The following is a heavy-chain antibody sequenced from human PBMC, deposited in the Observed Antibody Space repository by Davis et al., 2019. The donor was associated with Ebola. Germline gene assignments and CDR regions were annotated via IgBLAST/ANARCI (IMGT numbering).Heavy chain of an antibody. J-gene: IGHJ6*02. CDR2: IKQDGSEK. V-gene: IGHV3-7*03. CDR1: GFTFSSYW. CDR3: ARGAGGYSYGFDGMDV. Sequence: GESLKISCAASGFTFSSYWMSWVRQAPGKGLEWVANIKQDGSEKYYVDSVKGRFTISRDNAKNSLYLQMNSLRAEDTAVYYCARGAGGYSYGFDGMDVWGQGTTVTVSS. D-gene: IGHD5-18*01.